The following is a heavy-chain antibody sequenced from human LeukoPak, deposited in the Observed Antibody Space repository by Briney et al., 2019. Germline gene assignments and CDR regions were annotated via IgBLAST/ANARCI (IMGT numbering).Heavy chain of an antibody. D-gene: IGHD2-2*01. CDR1: GFTFSSYS. CDR2: ISSSSSYI. Sequence: GGSLRLSCAASGFTFSSYSMNWVRQAPGKGLEWVSSISSSSSYIYYADSVKGRFTISRDNAKNSLYLQMNSLRAEDTAVYYCAKDRAEKYAFDYWGQGTLVTVSS. V-gene: IGHV3-21*01. CDR3: AKDRAEKYAFDY. J-gene: IGHJ4*02.